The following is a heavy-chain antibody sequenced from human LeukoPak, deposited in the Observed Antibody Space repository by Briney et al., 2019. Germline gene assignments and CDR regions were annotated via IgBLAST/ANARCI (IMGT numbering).Heavy chain of an antibody. J-gene: IGHJ1*01. V-gene: IGHV3-53*01. CDR1: GFTVSSNY. CDR2: IYSGGVT. D-gene: IGHD3-16*01. CDR3: ARERLYDYVFA. Sequence: SGGSLRLSCAASGFTVSSNYMSWVRQAPGKGLEWVSLIYSGGVTYYADSVKGRFIISRDNSKNTLFLQMNSLRAEDTAVYYCARERLYDYVFAWGQGTLVTVSS.